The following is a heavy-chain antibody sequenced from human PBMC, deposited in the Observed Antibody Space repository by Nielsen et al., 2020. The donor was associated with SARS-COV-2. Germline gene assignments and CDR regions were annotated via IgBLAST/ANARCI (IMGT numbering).Heavy chain of an antibody. D-gene: IGHD1-26*01. CDR2: ISGYNGDT. Sequence: ASVKVSCKASGYTFTNYGISWVRQAPGQGLEWMGWISGYNGDTNYAQKFQGRVTMTIDTSTSTAYMELRSLRSDDTAVYYCARMRRTGGYFDYWGQGTLVTVSS. CDR1: GYTFTNYG. J-gene: IGHJ4*02. V-gene: IGHV1-18*04. CDR3: ARMRRTGGYFDY.